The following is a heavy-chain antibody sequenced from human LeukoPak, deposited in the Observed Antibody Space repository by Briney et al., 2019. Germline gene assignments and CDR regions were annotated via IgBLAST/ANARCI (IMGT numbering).Heavy chain of an antibody. Sequence: GGSLRLPCAASGFTFSSYGMHWVRQAPGKGLEWVAVISYDGSNKYYADSVKGRFTISRDNSKNTLYLQMNSLRAEDTAVYYCAKDSVYGSGSYYGMDVWGKGTTVTVSS. CDR3: AKDSVYGSGSYYGMDV. CDR1: GFTFSSYG. CDR2: ISYDGSNK. V-gene: IGHV3-30*18. D-gene: IGHD3-10*01. J-gene: IGHJ6*04.